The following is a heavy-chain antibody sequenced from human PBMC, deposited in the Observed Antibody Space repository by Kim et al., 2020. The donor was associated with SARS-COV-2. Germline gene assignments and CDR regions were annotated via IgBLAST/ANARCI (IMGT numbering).Heavy chain of an antibody. CDR3: ARDSTMYYFDY. V-gene: IGHV4-61*02. D-gene: IGHD5-12*01. J-gene: IGHJ4*02. CDR2: T. Sequence: TNYHPSLKSRVTISVDTSKNQFSMKLSSVTAADTAVYYCARDSTMYYFDYWGQGTLVTVSS.